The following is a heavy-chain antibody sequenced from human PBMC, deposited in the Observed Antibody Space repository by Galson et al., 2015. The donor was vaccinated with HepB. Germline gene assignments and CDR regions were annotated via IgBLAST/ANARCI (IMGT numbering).Heavy chain of an antibody. J-gene: IGHJ3*02. D-gene: IGHD3-22*01. CDR3: ARDPLAYYDSSGQRTAGTFDI. V-gene: IGHV4-31*03. CDR2: IYYSGST. Sequence: QVQLQESGPGLVKPSETLSLTCTVSGGSISSGGYYWSWIRQHPGKGLEWIGYIYYSGSTYYNPSLKSRVTISADTSKNQFSLKLSSVTAADTAVYYCARDPLAYYDSSGQRTAGTFDIWGQGTMVTVSS. CDR1: GGSISSGGYY.